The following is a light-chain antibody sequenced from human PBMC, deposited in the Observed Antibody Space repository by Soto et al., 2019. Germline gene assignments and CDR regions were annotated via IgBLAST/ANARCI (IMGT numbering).Light chain of an antibody. CDR3: QQYASYPWT. CDR2: DAS. J-gene: IGKJ1*01. CDR1: QNINKW. V-gene: IGKV1-5*01. Sequence: DIQMTHSPSTLSASIGDRVTITCRASQNINKWLAWHQQKPGKAPKLLIYDASSLQSGVPPRFRGSGSGTEFSLTISSLQPGDSATFYCQQYASYPWTFGRGTKV.